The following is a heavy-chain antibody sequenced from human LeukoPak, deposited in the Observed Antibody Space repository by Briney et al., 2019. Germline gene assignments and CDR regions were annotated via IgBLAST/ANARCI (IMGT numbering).Heavy chain of an antibody. CDR3: ARGSDTTAYSSLDY. CDR1: GFTFSRYG. Sequence: GGSLRLSCAASGFTFSRYGMNWVRQAPGKGLEWVSSISISSHYIYYADSVKGRFTISRDDARNSLYLQMNSLRAEDTAVYYCARGSDTTAYSSLDYWGQGTLVTVSS. D-gene: IGHD3-22*01. J-gene: IGHJ4*02. V-gene: IGHV3-21*01. CDR2: ISISSHYI.